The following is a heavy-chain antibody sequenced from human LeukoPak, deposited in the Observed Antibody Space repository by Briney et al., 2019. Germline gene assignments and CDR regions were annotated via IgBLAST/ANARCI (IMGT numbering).Heavy chain of an antibody. CDR3: ARASMGGRDYHLDS. J-gene: IGHJ4*02. CDR1: GFTISTYW. D-gene: IGHD4/OR15-4a*01. V-gene: IGHV3-7*01. CDR2: IKTDGSQT. Sequence: GGSLRLSCAAAGFTISTYWMTWVRQAPGKGLEWVANIKTDGSQTYYLDSVKGRFTISRDNAKNCFSLQLGSLRADDAGVYYCARASMGGRDYHLDSWGQGTLVTVAS.